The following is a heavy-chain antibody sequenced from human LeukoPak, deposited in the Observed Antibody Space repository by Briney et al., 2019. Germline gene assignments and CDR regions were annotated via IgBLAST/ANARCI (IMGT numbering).Heavy chain of an antibody. CDR2: VHLDGRT. V-gene: IGHV4-4*02. CDR1: GGFVSSTNW. CDR3: AREGGFYRPFDY. Sequence: SETLSLTCGVSGGFVSSTNWWTWVRQPPGKGLEWIGEVHLDGRTNYNPSLESRLTMSVDLSENHISLKLTSVTAADTAVYYCAREGGFYRPFDYSARGILFTVSS. J-gene: IGHJ4*02. D-gene: IGHD3-3*01.